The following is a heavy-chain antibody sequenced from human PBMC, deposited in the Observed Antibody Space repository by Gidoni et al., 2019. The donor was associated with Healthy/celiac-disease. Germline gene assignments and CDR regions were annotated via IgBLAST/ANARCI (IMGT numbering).Heavy chain of an antibody. J-gene: IGHJ4*02. CDR1: GYTFTSYY. D-gene: IGHD6-6*01. CDR3: ARDHEVYHFDY. CDR2: INPSGGST. Sequence: QVQLVQSGAEVKKPGASVKVSCTASGYTFTSYYMHWVRQAPGQGLEWMGIINPSGGSTSYAQKFQGRVTMTRDTSTSTVYMELSSLRSEDTAVYYCARDHEVYHFDYWGQGTLVTVSS. V-gene: IGHV1-46*03.